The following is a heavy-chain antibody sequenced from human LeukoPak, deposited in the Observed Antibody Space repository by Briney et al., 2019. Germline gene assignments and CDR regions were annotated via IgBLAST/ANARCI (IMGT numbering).Heavy chain of an antibody. CDR2: FDPEDGET. V-gene: IGHV1-24*01. J-gene: IGHJ4*02. CDR3: ARGGPTVTTIDY. Sequence: ASVKVSCKVSGYTLTELSMHWVRQAPGKGLEWMGGFDPEDGETIYAQKFQGRVTMTTDTSTSTAYMELRSLRSDDTAVYYCARGGPTVTTIDYWGQGTLVTVSS. CDR1: GYTLTELS. D-gene: IGHD4-17*01.